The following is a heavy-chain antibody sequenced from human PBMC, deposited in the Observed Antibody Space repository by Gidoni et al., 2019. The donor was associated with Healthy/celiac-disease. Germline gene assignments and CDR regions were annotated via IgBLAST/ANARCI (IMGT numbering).Heavy chain of an antibody. J-gene: IGHJ4*02. CDR2: IYYSGST. CDR1: GGSISSGGYY. V-gene: IGHV4-31*03. CDR3: ARGSVSDYYDSSGYYPFDY. Sequence: QVQLQESGPGLVKPSQTLSLTCTVSGGSISSGGYYWSWIRQHPGKGLEWIGYIYYSGSTYYNPSLKSRVTISVDTSKNQFSLKLSSVTAADTAVYYCARGSVSDYYDSSGYYPFDYWGQGTLVTVSS. D-gene: IGHD3-22*01.